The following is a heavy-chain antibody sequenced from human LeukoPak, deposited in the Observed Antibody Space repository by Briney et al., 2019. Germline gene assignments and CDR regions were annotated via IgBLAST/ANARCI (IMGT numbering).Heavy chain of an antibody. V-gene: IGHV1-46*01. CDR3: ATEGEYYDILTGYNYWYFDL. D-gene: IGHD3-9*01. CDR2: IDPSGGST. Sequence: ASVTVSCKASGYSFTSYYMQWLRQAPGQGLEWMGIIDPSGGSTGYAPKFQGRVIMTRDTSTSTVYMDLSSLRSEDTAVYYCATEGEYYDILTGYNYWYFDLWGRGTLVTVSS. CDR1: GYSFTSYY. J-gene: IGHJ2*01.